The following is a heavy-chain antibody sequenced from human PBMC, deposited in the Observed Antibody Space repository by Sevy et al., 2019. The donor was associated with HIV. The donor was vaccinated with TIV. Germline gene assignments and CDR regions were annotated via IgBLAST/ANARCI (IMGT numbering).Heavy chain of an antibody. D-gene: IGHD2-21*02. J-gene: IGHJ4*02. CDR1: GFTFSSYD. CDR3: ARLSSCGGACNIFDY. Sequence: GGSLRLSCAASGFTFSSYDMHWVRQAPGKGLKWVSSITGSGYISNADSVKGRFTISRDDAKNSLYLQMNSLRVEDTAMYYCARLSSCGGACNIFDYWGQGTLVTVSS. CDR2: ITGSGYI. V-gene: IGHV3-21*01.